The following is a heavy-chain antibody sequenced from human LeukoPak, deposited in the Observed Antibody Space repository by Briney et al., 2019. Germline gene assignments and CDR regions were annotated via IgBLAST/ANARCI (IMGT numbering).Heavy chain of an antibody. CDR3: ARDGREGSGSYAYY. Sequence: ASETLSLTCTVSGGSISSYYWSWIRQPPGKGLEWIGYIYYSGSTNYNPSLKSRVTISVDTSKNQFSLKLSSVTAADTAVYYCARDGREGSGSYAYYWGQGTLVTVSS. D-gene: IGHD1-26*01. CDR2: IYYSGST. J-gene: IGHJ4*02. CDR1: GGSISSYY. V-gene: IGHV4-59*01.